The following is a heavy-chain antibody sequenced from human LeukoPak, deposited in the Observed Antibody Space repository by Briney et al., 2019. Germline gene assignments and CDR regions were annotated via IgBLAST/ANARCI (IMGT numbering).Heavy chain of an antibody. V-gene: IGHV3-9*01. Sequence: GGSLRLSCAASGFTFDDCAMHWVRQAPGKGLEWASGISWNSGSIGYADSVKGRFTISRDNAKNSLYLQMNSLRADDTAVYYCAKCRSLSPAAAINYWGQGTLVTVSS. D-gene: IGHD2-2*01. J-gene: IGHJ4*02. CDR1: GFTFDDCA. CDR2: ISWNSGSI. CDR3: AKCRSLSPAAAINY.